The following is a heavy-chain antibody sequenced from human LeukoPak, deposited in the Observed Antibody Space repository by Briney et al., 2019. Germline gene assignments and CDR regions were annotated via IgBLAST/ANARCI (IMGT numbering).Heavy chain of an antibody. Sequence: GGSLRLSCAASGFALSLYTMNWVRQAPGKGLEWVSSISSSSSYIYYGDSVKGRFTISRDNSKNTVYLQMNSLRAEDTAVYYCARCSRQQLIKGAFDIWGQGTMVTVSS. CDR3: ARCSRQQLIKGAFDI. J-gene: IGHJ3*02. D-gene: IGHD6-13*01. V-gene: IGHV3-21*01. CDR1: GFALSLYT. CDR2: ISSSSSYI.